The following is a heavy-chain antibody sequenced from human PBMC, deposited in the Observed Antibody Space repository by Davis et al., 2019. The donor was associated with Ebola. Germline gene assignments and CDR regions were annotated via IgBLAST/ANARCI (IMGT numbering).Heavy chain of an antibody. J-gene: IGHJ4*02. D-gene: IGHD4-17*01. CDR3: TGTTVTSDY. Sequence: GESLKISCAASGFTFSGSAMHWVRQASGKGLKWVGRIRSKANSYATAYAASVKGRFTISRDDSKNTAYLQMNSLKTEDTAVYYCTGTTVTSDYWGQGTLVTVSS. CDR1: GFTFSGSA. CDR2: IRSKANSYAT. V-gene: IGHV3-73*01.